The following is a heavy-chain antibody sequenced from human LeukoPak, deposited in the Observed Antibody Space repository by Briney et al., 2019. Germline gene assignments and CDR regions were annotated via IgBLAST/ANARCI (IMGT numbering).Heavy chain of an antibody. D-gene: IGHD5-24*01. J-gene: IGHJ4*02. Sequence: GGSLRLSCAASGFTFSSYSMNWVRQAPGKGLEWVSYISSSSSTIYYADSVKGRFTISRDNAKNSLYLQMNSLRAEDTAVYYCARRSGEMATMGDDYWGQGTLVTVSS. V-gene: IGHV3-48*04. CDR2: ISSSSSTI. CDR3: ARRSGEMATMGDDY. CDR1: GFTFSSYS.